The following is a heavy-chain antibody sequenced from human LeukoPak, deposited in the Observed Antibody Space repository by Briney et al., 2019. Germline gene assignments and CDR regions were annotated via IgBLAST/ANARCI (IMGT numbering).Heavy chain of an antibody. CDR2: IYYSGST. CDR3: ATHLLWFGELLLTPQYYFDY. CDR1: GGSISSSSYY. Sequence: SETLSLTCTVSGGSISSSSYYWGWIRQPPGKGLEWIGRIYYSGSTYYNPSLKSRVTISVDTSKNQFSLKLSSVTAADTAVYYCATHLLWFGELLLTPQYYFDYWGQGTLVTVSS. D-gene: IGHD3-10*01. V-gene: IGHV4-39*01. J-gene: IGHJ4*02.